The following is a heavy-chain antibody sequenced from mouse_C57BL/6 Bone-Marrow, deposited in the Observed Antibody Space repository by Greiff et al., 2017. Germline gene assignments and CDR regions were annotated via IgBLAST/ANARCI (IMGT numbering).Heavy chain of an antibody. CDR3: ARAPYDYEGRGFAY. J-gene: IGHJ3*01. CDR2: IYPSASET. CDR1: GYTFTSYW. D-gene: IGHD2-4*01. Sequence: VQLQQPGAELVRPGSSVKLSCKASGYTFTSYWLDWVKQRPGQGLEWIGNIYPSASETHYNQKFKDKATLTVDKSSSTAYMQLSSLTSEDSAVYYCARAPYDYEGRGFAYWGQGTLVTVSA. V-gene: IGHV1-61*01.